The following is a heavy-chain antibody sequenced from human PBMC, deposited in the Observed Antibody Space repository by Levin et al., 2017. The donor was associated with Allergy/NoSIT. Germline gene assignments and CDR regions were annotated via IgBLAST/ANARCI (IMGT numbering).Heavy chain of an antibody. CDR2: IIPIFGTA. J-gene: IGHJ6*03. D-gene: IGHD6-6*01. V-gene: IGHV1-69*06. CDR3: ARSGIAARDPGYYYYYMDG. Sequence: PRASVKVSCKASGGTFSSYAISWVRQAPGQGLEWMGGIIPIFGTANYAQKFQGRVTITADKSTSTAYMELSSLRSEDTAVYYCARSGIAARDPGYYYYYMDGWGKGTTVTVSS. CDR1: GGTFSSYA.